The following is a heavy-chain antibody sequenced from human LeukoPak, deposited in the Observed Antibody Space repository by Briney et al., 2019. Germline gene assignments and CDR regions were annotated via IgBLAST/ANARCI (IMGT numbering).Heavy chain of an antibody. CDR2: ISGSGGST. CDR1: GFTFSSYA. CDR3: AKSVFAGYFIGRQWLVLAFDY. V-gene: IGHV3-23*01. D-gene: IGHD6-19*01. Sequence: GGSLRLSCAASGFTFSSYAMSWVRQAPGKGLEWVSAISGSGGSTYYADSVKGRFTISRDNSKNTLYLQMNSLRAEDTAVYYCAKSVFAGYFIGRQWLVLAFDYWGQGTLVTVSS. J-gene: IGHJ4*02.